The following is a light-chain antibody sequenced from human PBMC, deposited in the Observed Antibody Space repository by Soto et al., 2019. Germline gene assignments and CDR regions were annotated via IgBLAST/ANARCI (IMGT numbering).Light chain of an antibody. CDR1: SSNIGSKT. CDR3: AAWDDSVNGVV. V-gene: IGLV1-44*01. Sequence: QSVLTQPPSASGTPGQRVTISCSGSSSNIGSKTVNWYQQLPGTAPKLLIYSNNQRPSGGPDRFPGSKSGTSASLAISGLQYEDEADYYCAAWDDSVNGVVFGGGTKVTVL. J-gene: IGLJ2*01. CDR2: SNN.